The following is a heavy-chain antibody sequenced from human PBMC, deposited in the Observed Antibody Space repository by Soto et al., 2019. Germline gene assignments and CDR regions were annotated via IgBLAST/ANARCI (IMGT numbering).Heavy chain of an antibody. J-gene: IGHJ4*02. D-gene: IGHD3-16*02. V-gene: IGHV3-15*01. CDR3: TTAPYIWGSYLSNY. CDR2: IKSKTDGGTT. Sequence: GGSLRLSCAASGFTFSNAWMSWVRQAPGKGLEWVGRIKSKTDGGTTDYAAPVKGRFTISRDDSKNTLYLQMNSLKTEDTAVYYCTTAPYIWGSYLSNYWGQGTLVTVSS. CDR1: GFTFSNAW.